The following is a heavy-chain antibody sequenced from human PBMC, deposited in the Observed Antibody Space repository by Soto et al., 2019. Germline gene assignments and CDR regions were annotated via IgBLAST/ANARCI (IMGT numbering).Heavy chain of an antibody. D-gene: IGHD3-16*01. CDR1: GYSLTELS. CDR2: LDPDNDET. CDR3: ATAGGRMGTKTAFDI. Sequence: QVQLVQSGAEVKKPGASVKVSCKVSGYSLTELSMHWVRQASGKGREWMGGLDPDNDETIYAQKFQRRVTMTEDTTADTAYMERGSLRSEDTAVYDWATAGGRMGTKTAFDIWGQGTKVTVSS. J-gene: IGHJ3*02. V-gene: IGHV1-24*01.